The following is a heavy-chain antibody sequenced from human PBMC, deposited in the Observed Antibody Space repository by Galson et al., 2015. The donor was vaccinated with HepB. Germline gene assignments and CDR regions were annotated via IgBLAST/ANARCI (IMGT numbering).Heavy chain of an antibody. CDR2: TYYRSKWYN. CDR3: ARDEQWAEHYFDY. J-gene: IGHJ4*02. V-gene: IGHV6-1*01. CDR1: GDSVSSNSAA. D-gene: IGHD1-26*01. Sequence: CAISGDSVSSNSAAWNWIRQSPSRGLEWLGRTYYRSKWYNDYAVSVKSRITINPDTSNNLFSLHLNSVTPEDTAVYYCARDEQWAEHYFDYWGQGTLVTVSS.